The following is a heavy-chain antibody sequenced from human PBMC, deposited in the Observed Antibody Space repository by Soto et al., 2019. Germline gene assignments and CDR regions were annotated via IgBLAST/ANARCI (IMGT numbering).Heavy chain of an antibody. Sequence: QVQLVESGGGVVQPGRSLRLSCAASGFTFSSYGMHWVRQAPGKGLEWVAVISHDGDNKYYADSVKGRFTISRDNSKNPLYLQMNSLRAEDTAVYHCAKDFHGGVVVVAADAWGQGTLVTVSS. CDR3: AKDFHGGVVVVAADA. J-gene: IGHJ5*02. CDR1: GFTFSSYG. CDR2: ISHDGDNK. D-gene: IGHD2-15*01. V-gene: IGHV3-30*18.